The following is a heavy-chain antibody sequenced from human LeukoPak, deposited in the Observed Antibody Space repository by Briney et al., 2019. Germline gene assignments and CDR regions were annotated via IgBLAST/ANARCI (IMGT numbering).Heavy chain of an antibody. J-gene: IGHJ4*02. CDR1: GFTFSSFS. V-gene: IGHV3-21*01. CDR2: ISSSSSYI. CDR3: ARDVWTGVAVSDY. Sequence: GGSLRLSCAASGFTFSSFSMNWVRQAPGKGLEWVSSISSSSSYIYYADSVKGRFTISRDNAKNLLYLQMNSLRAEDTAVYYCARDVWTGVAVSDYWGQGTLVTVSS. D-gene: IGHD6-19*01.